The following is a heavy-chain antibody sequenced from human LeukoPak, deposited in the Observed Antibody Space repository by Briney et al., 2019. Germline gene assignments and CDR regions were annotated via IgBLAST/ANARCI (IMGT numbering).Heavy chain of an antibody. CDR1: GYTLTELS. Sequence: ASVKVSCKVSGYTLTELSMHWVRQAPGKGLEWMGGFDPEDGETIYAQKFQGRDTMTEDTSTDTAYMELSSLRSEDTAVYYCATDQAYSSSWPPDYWGQGTLVTVSS. J-gene: IGHJ4*02. V-gene: IGHV1-24*01. CDR2: FDPEDGET. D-gene: IGHD6-13*01. CDR3: ATDQAYSSSWPPDY.